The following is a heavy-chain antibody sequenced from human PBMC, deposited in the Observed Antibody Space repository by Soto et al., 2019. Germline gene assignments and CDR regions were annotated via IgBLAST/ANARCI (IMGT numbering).Heavy chain of an antibody. CDR1: GFSLSTSGVG. V-gene: IGHV2-5*02. Sequence: QITLKESGPTLAKPTQTLTLTCTFSGFSLSTSGVGVGWIRQPPGKALEWLALIYWDDDKRYSPSLKSRLTITKDTSKNPVVLTMTNMAPVDTATYFCAHSRVGSPFDPWGQGTLVTVSS. CDR2: IYWDDDK. CDR3: AHSRVGSPFDP. J-gene: IGHJ5*02. D-gene: IGHD1-26*01.